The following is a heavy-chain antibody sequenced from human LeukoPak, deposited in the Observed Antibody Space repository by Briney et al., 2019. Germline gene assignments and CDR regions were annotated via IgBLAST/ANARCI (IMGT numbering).Heavy chain of an antibody. D-gene: IGHD3-10*02. CDR1: GFTFSSYS. Sequence: PGGSLRLSCAASGFTFSSYSMNWVRQAPGKGLEWVSSISSSSSYIYYADSVKGRFTISRDNAKNSLYLQMNSLRSEDTAVYYCAELGITMIGGVWGKGTKVTISS. J-gene: IGHJ6*04. V-gene: IGHV3-21*01. CDR2: ISSSSSYI. CDR3: AELGITMIGGV.